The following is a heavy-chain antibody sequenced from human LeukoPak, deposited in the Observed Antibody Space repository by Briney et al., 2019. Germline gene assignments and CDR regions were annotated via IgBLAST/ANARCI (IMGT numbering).Heavy chain of an antibody. CDR1: GFTFSDYY. D-gene: IGHD3-22*01. CDR3: ARDHPTLTYYYDSSGYRTPDAFDI. V-gene: IGHV3-11*04. Sequence: GGSLRLSCAASGFTFSDYYMSWIRQAPGKGLEWVSYISSSGSTIYYADSVKGRFTISRDNAKNSLYLQMNSLRAEDTAVYYCARDHPTLTYYYDSSGYRTPDAFDIWGQGTMVTVSS. CDR2: ISSSGSTI. J-gene: IGHJ3*02.